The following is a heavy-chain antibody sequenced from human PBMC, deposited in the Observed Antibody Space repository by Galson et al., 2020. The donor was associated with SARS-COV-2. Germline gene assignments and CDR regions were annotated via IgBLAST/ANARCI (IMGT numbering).Heavy chain of an antibody. CDR3: AKDRGIAVAGTLFGAYYYYGMDV. CDR1: GFTFSSYG. D-gene: IGHD6-19*01. J-gene: IGHJ6*02. CDR2: ISYDGSNK. V-gene: IGHV3-30*18. Sequence: FCAASGFTFSSYGMHWVRQAPGKGLEWVAGISYDGSNKYYADAVKGRFTIARDNSKNTLYLQMNSLRAEDTAVYYCAKDRGIAVAGTLFGAYYYYGMDVWGQGTTVTVSS.